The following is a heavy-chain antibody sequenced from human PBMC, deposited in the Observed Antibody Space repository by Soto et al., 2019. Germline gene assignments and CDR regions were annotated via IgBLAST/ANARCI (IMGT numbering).Heavy chain of an antibody. J-gene: IGHJ6*02. CDR1: GFTFGSYG. CDR2: IWYDGSNK. Sequence: SGGSLRLSCAASGFTFGSYGMHWVRQAPGKGLEWVAVIWYDGSNKYYADSVKGRFTISRDNSKNTLYLQMSSLRAEDTAVYYCARGYSYGYDYYGMDVWGQGTTVTVSS. CDR3: ARGYSYGYDYYGMDV. V-gene: IGHV3-33*01. D-gene: IGHD5-18*01.